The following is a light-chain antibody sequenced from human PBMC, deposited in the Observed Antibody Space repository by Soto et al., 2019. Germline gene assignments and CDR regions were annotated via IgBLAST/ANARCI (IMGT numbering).Light chain of an antibody. CDR1: QSVRSSY. V-gene: IGKV3-20*01. J-gene: IGKJ2*01. CDR2: GAS. CDR3: QQYGSSPYT. Sequence: EILLTQSPGTLSLSPGERATLSCRASQSVRSSYLAWYQQKPGQAPRLLIHGASGRATGIPDRFSGSGSGTDFTLTISRLEPEDFAVYYWQQYGSSPYTFGQGTKLEI.